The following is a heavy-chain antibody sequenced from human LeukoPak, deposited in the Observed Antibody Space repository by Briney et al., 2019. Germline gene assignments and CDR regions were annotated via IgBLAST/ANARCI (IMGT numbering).Heavy chain of an antibody. V-gene: IGHV3-23*01. CDR1: GFAFTIYD. CDR3: ARAPFYYDSSGYPYFDG. CDR2: ISGSGSST. Sequence: PGGSLRLSCAASGFAFTIYDMSWVRQAPGKGLEWVSGISGSGSSTYYADSVKGRFTISRDNSKNTLYLEMNSPRVEDTAVYYCARAPFYYDSSGYPYFDGWGQGTLVTVSS. J-gene: IGHJ4*02. D-gene: IGHD3-22*01.